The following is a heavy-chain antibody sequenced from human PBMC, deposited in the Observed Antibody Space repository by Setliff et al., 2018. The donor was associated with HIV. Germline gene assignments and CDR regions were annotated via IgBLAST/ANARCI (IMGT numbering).Heavy chain of an antibody. CDR1: GYTFTNYD. J-gene: IGHJ3*01. CDR3: ARRIGFDV. CDR2: MNPNSGNT. D-gene: IGHD2-15*01. Sequence: ASVKVSCKASGYTFTNYDINWVRQVTGQGLEWMGWMNPNSGNTGYGQKFQGRVTMTRDTSIRTAYMELSNLGSEDTAVYYCARRIGFDVWGQGTMVTVSS. V-gene: IGHV1-8*01.